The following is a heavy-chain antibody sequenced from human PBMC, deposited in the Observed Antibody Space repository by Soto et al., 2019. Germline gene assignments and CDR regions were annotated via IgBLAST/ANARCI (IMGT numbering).Heavy chain of an antibody. CDR3: ARGGYYYENSGQNAYDY. CDR2: IYYGGST. Sequence: TSETLSLTCTVSGGSISSGGYYWSWIRQHPGKGLEWIGYIYYGGSTYYNPSLKSRATISGDTSKNQFSLKLSSVTAADTAVYYCARGGYYYENSGQNAYDYWGQGILVTVSS. V-gene: IGHV4-31*03. D-gene: IGHD3-22*01. CDR1: GGSISSGGYY. J-gene: IGHJ4*01.